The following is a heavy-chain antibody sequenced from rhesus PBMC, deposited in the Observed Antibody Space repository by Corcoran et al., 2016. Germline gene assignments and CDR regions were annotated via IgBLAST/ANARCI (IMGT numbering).Heavy chain of an antibody. J-gene: IGHJ4*01. Sequence: QLQLQESGPGLVKPSETLSVNCAVPGGSSSSSYWSWSRQAPGKGLEWIGYIYGSGRSTNYNPSLKSRVTLSVDTSKNQLSLKLSSVTAADTAVYYCASLGRDYWGQGVLVTVSS. CDR1: GGSSSSSY. V-gene: IGHV4-169*02. CDR2: IYGSGRST. CDR3: ASLGRDY.